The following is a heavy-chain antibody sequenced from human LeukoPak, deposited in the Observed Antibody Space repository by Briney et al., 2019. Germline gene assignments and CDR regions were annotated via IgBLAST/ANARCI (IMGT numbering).Heavy chain of an antibody. CDR2: VNNDGSAT. V-gene: IGHV3-74*01. D-gene: IGHD3-10*01. CDR1: RFIFTNYW. Sequence: GGSLRLSCAASRFIFTNYWIHWVRQAPGKGLVWVSHVNNDGSATSYADSVKGRFTISRDSAKNTVYLQMNSLRAEDTAVYYCARALWSGPVYYGMDVWGQGTTVTVSS. J-gene: IGHJ6*02. CDR3: ARALWSGPVYYGMDV.